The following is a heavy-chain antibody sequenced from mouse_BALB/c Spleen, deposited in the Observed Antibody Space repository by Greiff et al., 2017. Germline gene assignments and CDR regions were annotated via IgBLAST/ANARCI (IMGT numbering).Heavy chain of an antibody. CDR1: GFTFSDYY. Sequence: DVHLVESGGGLVKPGGSLKLSCAASGFTFSDYYMYWVRQTPEKRLEWVATISDGGSYTYYPDSVKGRFTISRDNAKNNLYLQMSSLKSEDTAMYYCARAYYRYDEYAMDYWGQGTSVTVSS. J-gene: IGHJ4*01. CDR3: ARAYYRYDEYAMDY. CDR2: ISDGGSYT. V-gene: IGHV5-4*02. D-gene: IGHD2-14*01.